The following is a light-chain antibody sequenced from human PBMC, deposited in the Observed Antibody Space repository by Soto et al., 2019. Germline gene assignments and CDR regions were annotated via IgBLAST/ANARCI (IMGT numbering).Light chain of an antibody. V-gene: IGKV3-20*01. Sequence: EIVLTQSPATLSLSPGERATLSCRASQSLNYYLAWYQQKPGQAPRLLIYGTSNRATGIPDRFSGSGSGTDFTLTISRPEPEDFAVYYCQQYGSSPLTFGGGTRMEIK. CDR1: QSLNYY. J-gene: IGKJ4*01. CDR2: GTS. CDR3: QQYGSSPLT.